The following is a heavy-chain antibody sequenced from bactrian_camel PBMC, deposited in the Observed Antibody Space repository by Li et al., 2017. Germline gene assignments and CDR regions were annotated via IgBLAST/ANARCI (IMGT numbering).Heavy chain of an antibody. CDR2: INSGGETT. Sequence: QLVESGGGLVQPGGSLRLSCAASGFIFSPYWMYWVRQAPGKGLEWVSFINSGGETTYYADSVKGRFTISRDNAKNTVYLQMNALQPEDTGMYFCAAAVGCDREGGTLTLLGQGQGTQVTVS. J-gene: IGHJ4*01. V-gene: IGHV3S25*01. D-gene: IGHD3*01. CDR1: GFIFSPYW.